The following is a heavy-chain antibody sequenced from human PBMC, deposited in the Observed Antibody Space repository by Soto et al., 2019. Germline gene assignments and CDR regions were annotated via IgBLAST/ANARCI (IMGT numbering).Heavy chain of an antibody. CDR2: IRGSGDST. J-gene: IGHJ3*02. V-gene: IGHV3-23*01. D-gene: IGHD3-10*01. CDR3: AKNELPPDDAGEFVDAFDI. CDR1: EFAYSNYA. Sequence: ESLRLSCAASEFAYSNYAMSLVRQAPGKGLEWVSSIRGSGDSTNYADSVKGRFTISRDNSKSTLYLQLNSLRAEDTAVYYCAKNELPPDDAGEFVDAFDICGQRTMVTVSS.